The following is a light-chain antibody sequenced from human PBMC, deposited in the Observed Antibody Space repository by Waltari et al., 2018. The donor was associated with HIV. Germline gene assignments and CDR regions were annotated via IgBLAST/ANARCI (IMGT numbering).Light chain of an antibody. Sequence: QSVLTQPPSVSGAPGQRVTIPCTGRSSNIGAGYDVPRYQQLPGTAPKLLIYGNSNRPSGVPDRFSGSTSGTSASLAITGLQAEDEADYYCQSYDSSLSVVVFGGGTKLTVL. CDR1: SSNIGAGYD. V-gene: IGLV1-40*01. CDR2: GNS. J-gene: IGLJ2*01. CDR3: QSYDSSLSVVV.